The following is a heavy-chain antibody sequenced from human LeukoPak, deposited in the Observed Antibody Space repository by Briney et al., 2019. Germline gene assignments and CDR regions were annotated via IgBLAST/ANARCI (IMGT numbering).Heavy chain of an antibody. CDR2: ISSSGSTL. Sequence: QPGGSLRLSCAASGFTFSSYSMNWVRQAPGKGLEWVSYISSSGSTLYYADSVKGRFTISRDNAKNSLYLQMNSLRDEDTAVYYCAISVEMAAMPSYDYWGQGTLVTVSS. CDR3: AISVEMAAMPSYDY. D-gene: IGHD5-24*01. J-gene: IGHJ4*02. V-gene: IGHV3-48*02. CDR1: GFTFSSYS.